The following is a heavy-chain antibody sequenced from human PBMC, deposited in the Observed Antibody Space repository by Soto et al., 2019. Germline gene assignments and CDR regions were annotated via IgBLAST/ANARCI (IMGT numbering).Heavy chain of an antibody. V-gene: IGHV1-18*01. J-gene: IGHJ1*01. D-gene: IGHD3-22*01. Sequence: QVQLVQSGAEVKEPGASVKVSCKASGYTFTSYAINWVRQAPGQGLEWMGWISAYTGNSNYTQNLQGRVTMTADTSTRTAYMELRSLRADDTAVYYCAVDSSGYFVSGGSPVNEHFQDWGQGTLVTVSS. CDR2: ISAYTGNS. CDR3: AVDSSGYFVSGGSPVNEHFQD. CDR1: GYTFTSYA.